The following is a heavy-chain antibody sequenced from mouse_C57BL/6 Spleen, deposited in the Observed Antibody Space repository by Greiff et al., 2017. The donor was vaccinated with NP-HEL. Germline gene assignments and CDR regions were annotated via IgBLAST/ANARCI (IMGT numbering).Heavy chain of an antibody. D-gene: IGHD1-1*01. Sequence: VQRVESGAELVRPGTSVKVSCKASGYAFTNYLIEWVKQRPGQGLEWIGVINPGSGGTNYNEKFKGKATLTADKSSSTAYMQLSSLTSEDSAVYFCARDYGSIYWYFDVWGTGTTVTVSS. CDR3: ARDYGSIYWYFDV. J-gene: IGHJ1*03. CDR2: INPGSGGT. CDR1: GYAFTNYL. V-gene: IGHV1-54*01.